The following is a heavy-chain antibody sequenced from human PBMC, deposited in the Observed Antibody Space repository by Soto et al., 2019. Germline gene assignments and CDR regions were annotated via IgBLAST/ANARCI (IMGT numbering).Heavy chain of an antibody. J-gene: IGHJ5*02. V-gene: IGHV1-3*01. CDR1: GYTFTSYA. CDR2: INAGNGNT. Sequence: ASVKVSCKASGYTFTSYAMHWVRQAPGQRLEWMGWINAGNGNTKYSQKFQGRVTITRDTSASTAYMELSSLRSEDTAVYYCARDPYDFWSGYYTSGKNNWFDPWGRGTLVTVSS. D-gene: IGHD3-3*01. CDR3: ARDPYDFWSGYYTSGKNNWFDP.